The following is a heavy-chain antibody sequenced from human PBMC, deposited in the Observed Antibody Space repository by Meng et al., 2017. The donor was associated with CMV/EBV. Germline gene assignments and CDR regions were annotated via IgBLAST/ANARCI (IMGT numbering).Heavy chain of an antibody. CDR1: GYTFTSYG. CDR2: INPNSGGT. J-gene: IGHJ3*02. D-gene: IGHD1-7*01. CDR3: ARGGRTRTTIDHYAFDI. V-gene: IGHV1-2*02. Sequence: ASVKVSCKASGYTFTSYGISWVRQAPGQGLEWMGWINPNSGGTNYAQKFQGRVTMTRDTSISTAYMELSRLRSDDTAVYYCARGGRTRTTIDHYAFDIWGQGTMVTVSS.